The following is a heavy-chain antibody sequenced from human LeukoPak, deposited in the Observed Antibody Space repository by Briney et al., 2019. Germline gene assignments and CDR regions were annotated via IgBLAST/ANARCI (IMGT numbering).Heavy chain of an antibody. CDR2: INPNSGGT. Sequence: ASVKVSCKASGYTFTGYYMHWVRQAPGQGLEWMGWINPNSGGTNYAQKFQGRVTMTRDTSISTAYMELSSLRSEDTAVYYCARGFRYCSSTSCWTVWFGELRYYYYYMDVWGKGTTVTISS. V-gene: IGHV1-2*02. D-gene: IGHD2-2*01. CDR1: GYTFTGYY. CDR3: ARGFRYCSSTSCWTVWFGELRYYYYYMDV. J-gene: IGHJ6*03.